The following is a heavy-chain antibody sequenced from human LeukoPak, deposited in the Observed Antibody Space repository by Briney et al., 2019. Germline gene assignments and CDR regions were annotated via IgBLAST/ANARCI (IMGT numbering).Heavy chain of an antibody. CDR2: IHQHGSKE. D-gene: IGHD6-13*01. CDR1: GFNFRVYW. Sequence: PGGSLRLSCTTSGFNFRVYWMGWVRQAPGKGLERVANIHQHGSKENYVDSVKGRFTISRDNAKNSLYLQMNSLRAEDTAVYYCARDWESSSWSMGKPPGRGYYYGMDVWGQGTTVTVSS. CDR3: ARDWESSSWSMGKPPGRGYYYGMDV. J-gene: IGHJ6*02. V-gene: IGHV3-7*01.